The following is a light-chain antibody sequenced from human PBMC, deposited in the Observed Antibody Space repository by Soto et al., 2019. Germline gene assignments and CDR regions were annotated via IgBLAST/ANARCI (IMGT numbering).Light chain of an antibody. Sequence: DIQMTQSPSSLSASVGDRVIITCRTSQSISTYLNWYQQKPGKAPKLLIYAASSLQTGVPSRFSGSGSGTDFTLTISSLPPEDFATYYCQQRYSPLITFGLGTRLEIK. V-gene: IGKV1-39*01. CDR2: AAS. J-gene: IGKJ5*01. CDR1: QSISTY. CDR3: QQRYSPLIT.